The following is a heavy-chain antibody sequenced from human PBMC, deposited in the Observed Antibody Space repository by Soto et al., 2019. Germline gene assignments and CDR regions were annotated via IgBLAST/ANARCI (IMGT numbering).Heavy chain of an antibody. CDR3: ARDLGSGYDPGDY. Sequence: QLQLVQSGAEVKKPGSSVKVSCKASGDTFTIFAISWVRQAPGQGLEWMGGIIPTIGTTNYAQRFQGRITITGDESTGTAYMELSSLKSEDTAVYYCARDLGSGYDPGDYWGQGTLVTVSS. CDR1: GDTFTIFA. J-gene: IGHJ4*02. D-gene: IGHD5-12*01. V-gene: IGHV1-69*12. CDR2: IIPTIGTT.